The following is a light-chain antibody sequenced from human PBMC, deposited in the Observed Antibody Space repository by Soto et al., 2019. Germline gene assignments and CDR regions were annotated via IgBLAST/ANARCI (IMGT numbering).Light chain of an antibody. V-gene: IGKV1-5*01. CDR1: QSISSW. CDR2: DAS. J-gene: IGKJ1*01. Sequence: DIQMTQCPSTLSASVGDRVTITWRASQSISSWLAWYQQKPGKAPKVLIYDASRLESGVPSRFSGSGSGTEFTLTISSLQSAYFATYYCQQYNSYSWTFGQGTKVDIK. CDR3: QQYNSYSWT.